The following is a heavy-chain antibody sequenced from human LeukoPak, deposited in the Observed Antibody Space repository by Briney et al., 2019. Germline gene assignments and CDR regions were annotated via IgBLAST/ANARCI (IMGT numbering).Heavy chain of an antibody. CDR1: GGSISSANYY. J-gene: IGHJ4*02. V-gene: IGHV4-31*03. CDR3: ARVGGAGNFHDPGIDY. CDR2: LYYSGST. D-gene: IGHD3-10*01. Sequence: PSETLSLTCTVSGGSISSANYYWSWIRQHPGQGLEWIGYLYYSGSTYYNPSLKSRVTISVDTSKNQFSLRLSSVTAADTAVYYCARVGGAGNFHDPGIDYWGQGNLGSVSS.